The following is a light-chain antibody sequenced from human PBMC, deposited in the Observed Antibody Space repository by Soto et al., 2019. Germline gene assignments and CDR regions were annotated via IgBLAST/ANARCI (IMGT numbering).Light chain of an antibody. V-gene: IGLV4-69*01. Sequence: QPVLTQSPSASASLGASVKLTCTLSSGHSSYAIAWHQQQPEKGPRYLMKLNSDGCHSKGDGIPDRFSGSSSGAERYLTISSLQSEDEADYYCQTWGTGTVVFGGGTKLTVL. CDR1: SGHSSYA. CDR2: LNSDGCH. J-gene: IGLJ2*01. CDR3: QTWGTGTVV.